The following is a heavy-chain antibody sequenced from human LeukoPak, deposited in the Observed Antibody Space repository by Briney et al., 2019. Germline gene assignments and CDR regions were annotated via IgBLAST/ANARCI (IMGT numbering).Heavy chain of an antibody. CDR2: ISSSSSYI. CDR3: ARDTGIAAAGINFDY. CDR1: GFTFSSYS. D-gene: IGHD6-13*01. Sequence: PGGSLRLSCAASGFTFSSYSMNWVRQAPGKGRGWVSSISSSSSYIYYADSVKGRFTISRDNDKNSLYLQMNSLRAEDTAVYYCARDTGIAAAGINFDYWGQGTLVTVSS. V-gene: IGHV3-21*01. J-gene: IGHJ4*02.